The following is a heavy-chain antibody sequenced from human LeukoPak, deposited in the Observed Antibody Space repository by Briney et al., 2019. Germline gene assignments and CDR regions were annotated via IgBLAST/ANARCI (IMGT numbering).Heavy chain of an antibody. V-gene: IGHV3-33*08. Sequence: GGSLRLSCAASGFTFSSYGMHWVRQAPGKGLEWVAVIWYDGSNKYYADSVKGRFTISRDNSKNTLYLQMNSLRAEDTAVYYCARDLATMIVPSAFDIWGQGTMVTVSS. CDR2: IWYDGSNK. CDR1: GFTFSSYG. J-gene: IGHJ3*02. D-gene: IGHD3-22*01. CDR3: ARDLATMIVPSAFDI.